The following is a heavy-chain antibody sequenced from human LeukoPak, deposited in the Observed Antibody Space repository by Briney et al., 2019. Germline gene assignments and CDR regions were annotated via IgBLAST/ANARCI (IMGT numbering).Heavy chain of an antibody. V-gene: IGHV1-2*02. CDR2: INPNSGGT. CDR1: GYTFIGYY. D-gene: IGHD1-1*01. J-gene: IGHJ4*02. CDR3: ARDRAPNWPLTKMGYYFDY. Sequence: ASVKVTCKASGYTFIGYYMHWVRQAPGQGLEWMGWINPNSGGTNYAQKFQGRVTMTRDTSISTAYMELSRLRSDDTAVYYCARDRAPNWPLTKMGYYFDYWGQGTLVTVSS.